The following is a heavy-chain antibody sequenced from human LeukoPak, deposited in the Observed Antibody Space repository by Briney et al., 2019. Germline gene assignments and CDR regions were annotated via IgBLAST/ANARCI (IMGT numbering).Heavy chain of an antibody. CDR3: AREKYSSSWYLLFDY. J-gene: IGHJ4*02. Sequence: GGSLRLSCAASGFTVSSNYMSWVRQAPGKGLEWVSVIYSGGSTYYADSVKGRFTISRDNSKNTLYLQMNSLRAEDTAVYYCAREKYSSSWYLLFDYWGQGTLVTVSS. CDR1: GFTVSSNY. CDR2: IYSGGST. V-gene: IGHV3-53*01. D-gene: IGHD6-13*01.